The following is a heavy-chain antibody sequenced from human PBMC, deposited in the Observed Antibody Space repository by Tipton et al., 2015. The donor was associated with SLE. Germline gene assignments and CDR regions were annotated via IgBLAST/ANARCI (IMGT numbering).Heavy chain of an antibody. CDR3: ARGVGVAIPRFDY. Sequence: GSLRLSCAASGFTFSSYSMNWVRQAPGKGLEWVSYISSSGSTIYYADSVKGRFTISRDNAKNSLYLQMNSLRAEDTAVYYCARGVGVAIPRFDYWGQGTLVTVSS. J-gene: IGHJ4*02. CDR2: ISSSGSTI. CDR1: GFTFSSYS. V-gene: IGHV3-48*04. D-gene: IGHD3-3*01.